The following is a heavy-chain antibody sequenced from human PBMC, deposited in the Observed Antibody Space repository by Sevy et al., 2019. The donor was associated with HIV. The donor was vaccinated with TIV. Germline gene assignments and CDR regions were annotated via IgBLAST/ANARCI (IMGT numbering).Heavy chain of an antibody. CDR2: ISYDGSNK. D-gene: IGHD3-10*01. CDR1: GFTFSSYT. CDR3: AGGAGLQWFGELAYYFDY. Sequence: GGSLRLSCAASGFTFSSYTMHWVRQAPGKGLEWVAVISYDGSNKYYADSVKGRFTISRDNSKNTLYLQMNSLRDVDTAVYYCAGGAGLQWFGELAYYFDYWGQGTLVTVSS. V-gene: IGHV3-30*04. J-gene: IGHJ4*02.